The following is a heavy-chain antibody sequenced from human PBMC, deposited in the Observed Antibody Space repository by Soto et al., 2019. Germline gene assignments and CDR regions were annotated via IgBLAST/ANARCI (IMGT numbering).Heavy chain of an antibody. Sequence: SETLSLTCTVSGGSISSYYWSWIRQPPGKGLEWIGYIYYSGSNNYNPSLKSRVTISVATSKNQFSLKLSSVTGADTAVYYCARAPLYSSGWFDPWGQGTLVTVSS. CDR2: IYYSGSN. CDR1: GGSISSYY. CDR3: ARAPLYSSGWFDP. D-gene: IGHD6-19*01. V-gene: IGHV4-59*01. J-gene: IGHJ5*02.